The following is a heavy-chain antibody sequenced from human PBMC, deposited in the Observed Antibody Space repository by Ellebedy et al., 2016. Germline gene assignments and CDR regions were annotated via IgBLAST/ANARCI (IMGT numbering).Heavy chain of an antibody. D-gene: IGHD2-2*01. CDR1: GFSLSTSGVG. Sequence: SGPTLVKPTQTLTLTCTFSGFSLSTSGVGVGWIRQPPGKALEWLALIYWNDDKRYSPSLKSRLTITKDTSKNQVVLTMTNMDPVDTATYYCAHRCPPAAMGSYYYGMDVWGQGTTVTVSS. CDR3: AHRCPPAAMGSYYYGMDV. V-gene: IGHV2-5*01. J-gene: IGHJ6*02. CDR2: IYWNDDK.